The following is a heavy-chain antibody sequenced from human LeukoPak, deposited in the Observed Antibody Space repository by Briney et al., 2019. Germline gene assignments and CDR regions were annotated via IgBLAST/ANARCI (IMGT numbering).Heavy chain of an antibody. CDR3: AKAFDYNGLRGEGGSFDY. V-gene: IGHV3-13*01. CDR1: GFNISKYD. J-gene: IGHJ4*02. Sequence: GGSLRLSCAASGFNISKYDIHWVRQTTKRRLEWVSGIGIPGDTYYADAVEGRFTISRENAKNSVYLQMNSLRDGDTAVYFCAKAFDYNGLRGEGGSFDYWGQGVLVTVSS. D-gene: IGHD4-11*01. CDR2: IGIPGDT.